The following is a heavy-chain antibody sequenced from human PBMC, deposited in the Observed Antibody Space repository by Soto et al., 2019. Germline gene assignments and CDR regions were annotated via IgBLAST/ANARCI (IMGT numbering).Heavy chain of an antibody. CDR1: GGSFSGYY. CDR2: INHSGST. CDR3: ARADSGYDLDY. J-gene: IGHJ4*02. V-gene: IGHV4-34*01. D-gene: IGHD5-12*01. Sequence: QVQLQQWGAGLLKPSETLSLTCAVYGGSFSGYYWSWIRQPPGKGLEWIGEINHSGSTNYNPSLKRRVTISVDTSKNQFSLKLSSVTAADTAVYYCARADSGYDLDYWGQGTLVTVSS.